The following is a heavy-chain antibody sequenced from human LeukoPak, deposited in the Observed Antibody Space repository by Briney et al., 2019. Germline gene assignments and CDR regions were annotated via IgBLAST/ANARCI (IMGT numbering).Heavy chain of an antibody. CDR2: FNHSWGA. V-gene: IGHV4-34*01. D-gene: IGHD6-13*01. CDR3: ARVRSAAAGPLDY. CDR1: SGSFSGYY. J-gene: IGHJ4*02. Sequence: SETLSLTCGVYSGSFSGYYWTWFRQLPGKGLEWIGEFNHSWGAKYNPSLKSRATISVDTSKNHLSLSLNSVTAADTAVYHCARVRSAAAGPLDYWGQGTLVTVSS.